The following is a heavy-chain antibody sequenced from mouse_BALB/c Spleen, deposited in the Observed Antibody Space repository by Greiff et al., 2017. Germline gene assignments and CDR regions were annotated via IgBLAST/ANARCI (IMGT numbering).Heavy chain of an antibody. D-gene: IGHD2-14*01. J-gene: IGHJ3*01. CDR1: GYSITSGY. CDR3: ASPRYDWFAY. V-gene: IGHV3-8*02. CDR2: ISYSGST. Sequence: EVQLQQSGPSLVKPSQTLSLTCSVTGYSITSGYWNWLRKFPGNKLEYMGYISYSGSTYYNPSLKSRISITRDTSKNQYYLQLNSVTTEDTATYYCASPRYDWFAYGGQGTLVTVSA.